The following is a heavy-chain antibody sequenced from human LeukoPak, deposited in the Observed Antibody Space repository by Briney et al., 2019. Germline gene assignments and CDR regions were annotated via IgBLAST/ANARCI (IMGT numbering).Heavy chain of an antibody. CDR3: AREMVRGFDY. J-gene: IGHJ4*02. CDR1: GFTFNNYE. CDR2: ISSGGRTI. Sequence: GGSLRLSCAASGFTFNNYEMNWVRQAPGKGLEWVSSISSGGRTIYYADSVKGRFTISRDNAKNSLYLQMNSLRAEDTAVYYCAREMVRGFDYWGQGTLVTVSS. V-gene: IGHV3-48*03. D-gene: IGHD3-10*01.